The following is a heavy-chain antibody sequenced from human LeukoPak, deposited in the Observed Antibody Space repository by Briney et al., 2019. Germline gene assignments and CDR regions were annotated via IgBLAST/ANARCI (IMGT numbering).Heavy chain of an antibody. J-gene: IGHJ4*02. CDR3: ARDTPGAAAGFTLDY. CDR2: IYTSGST. CDR1: GGSISSYY. V-gene: IGHV4-4*07. Sequence: PSETLSLTCTVSGGSISSYYWSWIRQPAGKGLEWIGRIYTSGSTDYNPSLKSRVTMSVDTSKNQFSLKLSSVTAADTAVYYCARDTPGAAAGFTLDYWGQGTLVTVSS. D-gene: IGHD6-13*01.